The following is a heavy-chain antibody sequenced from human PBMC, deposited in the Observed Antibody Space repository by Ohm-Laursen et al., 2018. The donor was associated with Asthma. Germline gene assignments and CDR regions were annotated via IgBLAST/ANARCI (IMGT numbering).Heavy chain of an antibody. V-gene: IGHV3-73*01. CDR2: IRSKANSYAT. CDR1: GFTFSGSA. CDR3: TRPQTGTTFYYYGMDV. D-gene: IGHD1-7*01. Sequence: GSLRLSCTASGFTFSGSAMHWVRQASGKGLEWVGRIRSKANSYATAYAASVKGRFTISRDDSKNTAYLQMNSLKTEDTAVYYCTRPQTGTTFYYYGMDVWGQGTTVTVSS. J-gene: IGHJ6*02.